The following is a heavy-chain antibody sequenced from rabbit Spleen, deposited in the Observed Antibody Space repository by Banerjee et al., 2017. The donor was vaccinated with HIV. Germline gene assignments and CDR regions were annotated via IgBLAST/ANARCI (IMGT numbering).Heavy chain of an antibody. Sequence: QSLEESGGGLVQPEGSLTLTCTASGFSFSNNYCMSWVRQAPGKGLEWIACINSGSGETWYASWVNGRFTVSKTSSTTVTLKMTSLAAADTATYFCVRDTWHFSLWGPGPLVTVS. J-gene: IGHJ4*01. CDR2: INSGSGET. CDR1: GFSFSNNYC. D-gene: IGHD3-1*01. V-gene: IGHV1S40*01. CDR3: VRDTWHFSL.